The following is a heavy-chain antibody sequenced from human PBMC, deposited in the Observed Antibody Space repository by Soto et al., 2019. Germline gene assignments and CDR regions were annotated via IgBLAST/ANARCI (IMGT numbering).Heavy chain of an antibody. V-gene: IGHV3-30*18. D-gene: IGHD6-19*01. J-gene: IGHJ4*02. Sequence: PGGSLRLSCAASGFTFSDFALHWVRQAPGKGLEWVAVVSHDGRNTHYADSVKGRFTISRDSSKNTVSLEMTSLRAEDTAVYYCAKGGRQWLVTSDFNYWGQGALVTVSS. CDR1: GFTFSDFA. CDR2: VSHDGRNT. CDR3: AKGGRQWLVTSDFNY.